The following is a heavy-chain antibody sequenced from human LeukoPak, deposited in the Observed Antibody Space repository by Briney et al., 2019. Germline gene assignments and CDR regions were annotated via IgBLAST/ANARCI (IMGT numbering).Heavy chain of an antibody. V-gene: IGHV4-38-2*02. CDR1: GYSISSGYY. D-gene: IGHD6-13*01. J-gene: IGHJ4*02. Sequence: SETLSLTCTVSGYSISSGYYWGWIRQPPGKGLEWIGSIYHSGSTYYNPSLKSRVTISADTSKNQFSLKLSSVTAADTAVYYCARDRQQLVRGDHFDYWGQGTLVTVSS. CDR2: IYHSGST. CDR3: ARDRQQLVRGDHFDY.